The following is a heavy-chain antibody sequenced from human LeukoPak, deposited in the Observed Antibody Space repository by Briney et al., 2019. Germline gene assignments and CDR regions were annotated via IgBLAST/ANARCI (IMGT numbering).Heavy chain of an antibody. CDR2: ISSSSSTI. V-gene: IGHV3-48*01. Sequence: GGSLRLSCAASGFTFSSYSMNWVRQAPGKGLEWVSYISSSSSTIYYADSVKGRFTISRDNAKNSLYLQMNSLRAEDTAVYYCARAPSYYDILTGYYRLYYFDYWGQGTLVTVSS. CDR3: ARAPSYYDILTGYYRLYYFDY. J-gene: IGHJ4*02. D-gene: IGHD3-9*01. CDR1: GFTFSSYS.